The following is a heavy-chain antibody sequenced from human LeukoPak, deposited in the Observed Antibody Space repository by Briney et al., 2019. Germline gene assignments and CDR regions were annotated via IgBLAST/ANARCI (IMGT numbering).Heavy chain of an antibody. CDR3: TTDYGTIGYSYGY. D-gene: IGHD5-18*01. CDR1: GFTFSNAW. J-gene: IGHJ4*02. V-gene: IGHV3-15*01. Sequence: GGSLRLSCAASGFTFSNAWMSWVRQAPGKGLEWVGRIKSKNDGGTTDYAAPVKGRFTISRDDSKNTLYLQMSSLKTEDTAVYYCTTDYGTIGYSYGYWGQGTLVTVSS. CDR2: IKSKNDGGTT.